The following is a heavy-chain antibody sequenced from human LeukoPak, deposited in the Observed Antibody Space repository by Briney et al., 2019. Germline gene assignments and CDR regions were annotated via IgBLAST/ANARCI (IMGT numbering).Heavy chain of an antibody. V-gene: IGHV3-53*01. CDR2: IYSGGST. Sequence: GGSLRLSCAASGFTFSSYSMNWVRQAPGRGLEWVSVIYSGGSTYYADSVKGRFTISRDNSKNTLYLQMNSLRAEDTAVYYCARDGGSGSDYWGQGTLVTVSS. J-gene: IGHJ4*02. D-gene: IGHD6-19*01. CDR3: ARDGGSGSDY. CDR1: GFTFSSYS.